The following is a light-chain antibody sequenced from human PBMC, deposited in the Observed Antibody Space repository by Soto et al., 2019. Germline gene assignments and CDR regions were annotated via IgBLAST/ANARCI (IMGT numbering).Light chain of an antibody. CDR1: NIGSKS. CDR2: YDS. V-gene: IGLV3-21*04. J-gene: IGLJ2*01. CDR3: QVWDSSSDHCV. Sequence: SYELTQPPSVPVAPGKTARITCGGNNIGSKSEHWYQQKPGQAPVLVIYYDSDRPSGIPERFSGSNSGNTATLTISRVEAGDEADYYCQVWDSSSDHCVFGGGTKVTVL.